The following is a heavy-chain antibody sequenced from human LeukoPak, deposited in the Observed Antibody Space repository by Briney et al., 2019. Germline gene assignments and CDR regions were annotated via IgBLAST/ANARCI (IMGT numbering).Heavy chain of an antibody. CDR1: GFTFSSYA. V-gene: IGHV3-23*01. Sequence: GGSLRLSCAASGFTFSSYAMSWVRQAPGKGLEWVSTISSGGSTYYAGSVKGRFTISRDNSKNTLYLHMNSLRAEDTAVYYCAKAMRPTVSYYDYWGQGTLVTVSS. CDR2: ISSGGST. J-gene: IGHJ4*02. D-gene: IGHD4-17*01. CDR3: AKAMRPTVSYYDY.